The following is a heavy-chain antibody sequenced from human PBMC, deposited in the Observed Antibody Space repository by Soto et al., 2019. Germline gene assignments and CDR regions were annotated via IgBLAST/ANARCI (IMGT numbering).Heavy chain of an antibody. CDR1: GGSISSYY. D-gene: IGHD3-3*01. V-gene: IGHV4-59*01. Sequence: SETLSLTCTVSGGSISSYYWSWIRQPPGKGLVWIGYIYYSGSTNYNPSLKSRVTISVDPSKNQFSLKLSSVTAADSAVYYCARTADYYDFWSGIQAGSSWFDPWGQGTLVTV. CDR2: IYYSGST. CDR3: ARTADYYDFWSGIQAGSSWFDP. J-gene: IGHJ5*02.